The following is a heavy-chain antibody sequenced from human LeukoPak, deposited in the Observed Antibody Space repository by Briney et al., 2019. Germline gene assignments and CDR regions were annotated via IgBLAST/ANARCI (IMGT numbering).Heavy chain of an antibody. CDR2: IYYSGST. Sequence: SETLSLTCTVSGGSISSSSNYWGWIRQPPGKGLEWIGSIYYSGSTYYNPSLKSRVTISVDTSKNQFSLKLSSVTAADTAVYYCARDSHNYGDYSGIDYWGQGTLVTVSS. J-gene: IGHJ4*02. V-gene: IGHV4-39*07. CDR3: ARDSHNYGDYSGIDY. D-gene: IGHD4-17*01. CDR1: GGSISSSSNY.